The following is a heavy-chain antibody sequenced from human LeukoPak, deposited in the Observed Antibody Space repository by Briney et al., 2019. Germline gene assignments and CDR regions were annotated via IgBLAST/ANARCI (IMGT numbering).Heavy chain of an antibody. J-gene: IGHJ4*02. Sequence: SVKVSCKASGGTFSSYAISWVRQAPGQGLEWMGGIIPIIGTANYAQKFQGRVTITSDESTSTAYMELSSLRSEDTAVYYCATGKGYCSSTSCYVEYWGQGTLVTVSS. CDR2: IIPIIGTA. CDR1: GGTFSSYA. D-gene: IGHD2-2*01. CDR3: ATGKGYCSSTSCYVEY. V-gene: IGHV1-69*01.